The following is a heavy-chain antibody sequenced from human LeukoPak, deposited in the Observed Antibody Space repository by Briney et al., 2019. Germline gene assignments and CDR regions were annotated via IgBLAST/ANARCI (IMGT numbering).Heavy chain of an antibody. Sequence: GASVKVSCKASGYTFTSYGISWVRQAPGQGLEWMGWISAYNGNTNYAQKLQGRVTITRDTSASIAYMELSSLRSQDTAVYYCARHSSGWYDYWGQGTLVTVSS. J-gene: IGHJ4*02. CDR3: ARHSSGWYDY. CDR2: ISAYNGNT. V-gene: IGHV1-18*01. D-gene: IGHD6-19*01. CDR1: GYTFTSYG.